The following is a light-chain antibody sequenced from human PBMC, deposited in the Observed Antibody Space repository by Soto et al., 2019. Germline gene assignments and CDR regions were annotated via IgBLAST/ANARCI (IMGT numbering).Light chain of an antibody. CDR2: GAS. J-gene: IGKJ5*01. CDR3: QQYNNWPIT. V-gene: IGKV3-15*01. Sequence: EIVMTQSPATLSVSPGERATLSCRASQSVSSNLAWYQQKPGQAPRLLIYGASTRATGIPARFSGSGSGREFTLIISSLQSEDFAVYYCQQYNNWPITFGQGTRLEIK. CDR1: QSVSSN.